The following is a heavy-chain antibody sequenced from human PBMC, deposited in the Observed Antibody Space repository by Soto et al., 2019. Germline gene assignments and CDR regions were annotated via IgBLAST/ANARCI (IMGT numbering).Heavy chain of an antibody. CDR1: GGTFSSYA. V-gene: IGHV1-69*06. J-gene: IGHJ6*02. D-gene: IGHD1-26*01. CDR2: IIPIFGTA. Sequence: SVKVSCKASGGTFSSYAISWVRQAPGQGLEWMGGIIPIFGTANYAQKFQGRVTITADKSTSTAYMELSSLRSDDTAVYYCAREAIVAGATTGMDVWGQGTTVTVSS. CDR3: AREAIVAGATTGMDV.